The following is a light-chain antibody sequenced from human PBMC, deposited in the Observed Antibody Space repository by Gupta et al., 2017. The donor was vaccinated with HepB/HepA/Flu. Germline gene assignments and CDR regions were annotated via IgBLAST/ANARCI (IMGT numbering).Light chain of an antibody. CDR3: QQSYSTLLIT. CDR1: QSISSY. CDR2: AAS. V-gene: IGKV1-39*01. Sequence: DIQMTQSPSSLSASVGDRVTITCRASQSISSYLHWYQQKPGKAPKLLIYAASSLQSGVPSRFSGSGSGTDFTLTISSLQPEDFATYYCQQSYSTLLITFGQGTRLEIK. J-gene: IGKJ5*01.